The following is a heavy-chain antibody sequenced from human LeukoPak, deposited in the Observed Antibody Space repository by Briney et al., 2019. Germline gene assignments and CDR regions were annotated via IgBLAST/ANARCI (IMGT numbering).Heavy chain of an antibody. CDR3: ASQKEQVYSYDLD. V-gene: IGHV5-51*01. J-gene: IGHJ4*02. D-gene: IGHD5-18*01. CDR2: IYPGDSDT. Sequence: GESLKISCKGSGYSFNNYWIAWVRQVPGKGLEWMGMIYPGDSDTRDSPSFRGQVTISGDKSTTTAYLQWSSLKASDRAIYYVASQKEQVYSYDLDWGQGTLVTVCS. CDR1: GYSFNNYW.